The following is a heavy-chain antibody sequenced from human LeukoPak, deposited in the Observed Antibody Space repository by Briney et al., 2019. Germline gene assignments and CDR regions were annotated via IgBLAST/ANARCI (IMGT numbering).Heavy chain of an antibody. D-gene: IGHD5-18*01. J-gene: IGHJ4*02. CDR2: IYHSGRT. CDR1: GYSISSGYY. CDR3: ARDRYSYGNPLYYFDY. Sequence: SETLSLTCTVSGYSISSGYYWGWIRQPPGKGLEWIGSIYHSGRTFYNPSLKSRVTISVDTSKNQFSLKLTSVTAADTAVYYCARDRYSYGNPLYYFDYWGQGTLVTVSS. V-gene: IGHV4-38-2*02.